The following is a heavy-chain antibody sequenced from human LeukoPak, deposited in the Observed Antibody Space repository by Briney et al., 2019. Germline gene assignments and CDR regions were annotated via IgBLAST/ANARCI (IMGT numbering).Heavy chain of an antibody. Sequence: SETLSLTCSVSGGSISGYYWSWIRQPAGKGLEWIGRIYSSGSTRYSPSFESRVTMTVDTSKNQSSLKLTSVTAADTAIYYCARVDEVGQLSAPPFYYYMDVWGKGKSVTVSS. D-gene: IGHD1-1*01. CDR2: IYSSGST. J-gene: IGHJ6*03. CDR3: ARVDEVGQLSAPPFYYYMDV. CDR1: GGSISGYY. V-gene: IGHV4-4*07.